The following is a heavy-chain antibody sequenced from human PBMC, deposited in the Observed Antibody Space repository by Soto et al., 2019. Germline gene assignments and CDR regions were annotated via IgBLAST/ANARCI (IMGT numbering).Heavy chain of an antibody. V-gene: IGHV4-30-4*01. D-gene: IGHD3-22*01. Sequence: PSETLSLTCTVSGASISRGDYYWTWIRQPPGKGLEWIGSIYYSGRTYYNPSLKSRVTISVDTSNNLFSLKLSSVTAADTAVYYCARASYDSSTYYLDYWGQGT. CDR1: GASISRGDYY. CDR2: IYYSGRT. J-gene: IGHJ4*02. CDR3: ARASYDSSTYYLDY.